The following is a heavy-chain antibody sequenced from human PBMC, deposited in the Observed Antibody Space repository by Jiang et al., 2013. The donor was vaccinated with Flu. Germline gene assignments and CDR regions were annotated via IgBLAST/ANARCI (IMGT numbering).Heavy chain of an antibody. CDR1: GFTFSSYW. V-gene: IGHV3-7*03. CDR2: IKQDGSEK. CDR3: ARRIGYYYGSGSYFYDP. D-gene: IGHD3-10*01. Sequence: QLLESGGGLVQPGGSLRLSCAASGFTFSSYWMSWVRQAPGKGLEWVANIKQDGSEKYYVDSVKGRFTISRDNAKNSLYLQMNSLRAEDTAVYYCARRIGYYYGSGSYFYDPWGQGTLVTVSS. J-gene: IGHJ5*02.